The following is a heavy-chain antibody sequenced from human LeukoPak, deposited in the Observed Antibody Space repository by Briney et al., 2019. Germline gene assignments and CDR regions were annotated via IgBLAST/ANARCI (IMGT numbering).Heavy chain of an antibody. CDR2: IYYGGNT. Sequence: SETLSLTCTVSGGSFTTTSYYWGWIRQPPGKGLEWIGSIYYGGNTYYNPSLKSRVTISVDTSKNQCSLKLSSVTAADTAAYYCARRDYYDSDGYYYDYWGQGTLVTVSS. D-gene: IGHD3-22*01. CDR3: ARRDYYDSDGYYYDY. J-gene: IGHJ4*02. V-gene: IGHV4-39*01. CDR1: GGSFTTTSYY.